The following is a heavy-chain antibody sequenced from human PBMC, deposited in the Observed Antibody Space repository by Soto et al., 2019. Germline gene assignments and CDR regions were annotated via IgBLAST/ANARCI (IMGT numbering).Heavy chain of an antibody. CDR3: VRDWAGSDYDSTGFLY. CDR1: GFTFSSYG. D-gene: IGHD3-22*01. J-gene: IGHJ4*02. Sequence: PGGSLSLSCAASGFTFSSYGMHWVRQAPGKGLGWVAVIWYDGSNKYYADSVKGRFTISRDNSKNTLYLQMNSLRAEDTAVYYCVRDWAGSDYDSTGFLYWGQGTLVTVSS. V-gene: IGHV3-33*01. CDR2: IWYDGSNK.